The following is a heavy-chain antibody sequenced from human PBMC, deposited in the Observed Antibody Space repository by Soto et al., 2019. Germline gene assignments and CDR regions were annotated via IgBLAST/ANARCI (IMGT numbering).Heavy chain of an antibody. CDR2: IIPILGIA. CDR3: ASESQNDSSGYYRYDAFDI. Sequence: QVQLVQSGAEVKKPGSSVKVSCKASGGTFSSYTISWVRQAPGQGLEWMGRIIPILGIANYAQKFQGRVTITAKKSRSTADIELSSLRTEDTAVYYCASESQNDSSGYYRYDAFDIWGQGTMVTVSS. D-gene: IGHD3-22*01. CDR1: GGTFSSYT. J-gene: IGHJ3*02. V-gene: IGHV1-69*02.